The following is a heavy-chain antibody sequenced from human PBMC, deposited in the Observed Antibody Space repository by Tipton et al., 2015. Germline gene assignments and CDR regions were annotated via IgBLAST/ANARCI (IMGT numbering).Heavy chain of an antibody. CDR1: GFAFSYYD. CDR3: ARELTAVGFNSFDI. Sequence: GSLRLSCAASGFAFSYYDMHWVRQTTGKSLDRVSGIGTDGRTYYPDSVKGRFTNSRENAKNSLYLQMNNVRVGDTAVYYCARELTAVGFNSFDIWGQGTMVTVSS. D-gene: IGHD4-11*01. CDR2: IGTDGRT. V-gene: IGHV3-13*01. J-gene: IGHJ3*02.